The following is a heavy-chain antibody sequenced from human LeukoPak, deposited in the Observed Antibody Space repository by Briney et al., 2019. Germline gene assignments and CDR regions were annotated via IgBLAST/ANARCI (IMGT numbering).Heavy chain of an antibody. CDR2: ISYDGSTR. CDR3: ARDRSLRYFDY. V-gene: IGHV3-30-3*01. CDR1: GFSFNNNA. Sequence: GGSLRLSCAASGFSFNNNAMHWVRQAPGKGLEWLAAISYDGSTRKYADSVKGRFTISRDNSKKSLSLQMNSLRGEDTAVYYCARDRSLRYFDYWGQGALVTVSS. J-gene: IGHJ4*02. D-gene: IGHD2-15*01.